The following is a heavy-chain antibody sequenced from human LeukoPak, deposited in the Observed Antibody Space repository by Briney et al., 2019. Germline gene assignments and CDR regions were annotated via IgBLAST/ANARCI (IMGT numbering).Heavy chain of an antibody. CDR1: GGSISSYY. CDR2: IYYSGST. CDR3: ARSQLGSGSYFDY. Sequence: SETLSLTCTVSGGSISSYYWNWIRQPPGKGLEWIGYIYYSGSTYYNPSLKSRVTISVDTSKNQFSLKLSSVTAADTAVYYCARSQLGSGSYFDYWGQGTLVTVSS. J-gene: IGHJ4*02. D-gene: IGHD3-10*01. V-gene: IGHV4-59*01.